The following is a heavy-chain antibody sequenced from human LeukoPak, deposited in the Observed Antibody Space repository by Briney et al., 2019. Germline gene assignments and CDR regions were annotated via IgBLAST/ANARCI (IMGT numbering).Heavy chain of an antibody. J-gene: IGHJ4*02. V-gene: IGHV3-74*01. CDR3: ARRYCTPSSCYSDY. Sequence: GGSLRLSCVASGNYWMHWVHQAPGKGLVWVSHINSDGSRTSYADSVKGRFTISRDNAKNSLYLQMNSLRDEDTAVYFCARRYCTPSSCYSDYWGQGALVTVSS. D-gene: IGHD2-8*01. CDR1: GNYW. CDR2: INSDGSRT.